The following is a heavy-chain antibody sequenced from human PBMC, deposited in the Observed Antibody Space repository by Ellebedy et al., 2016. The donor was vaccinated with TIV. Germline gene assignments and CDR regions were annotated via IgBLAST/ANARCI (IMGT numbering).Heavy chain of an antibody. J-gene: IGHJ5*02. CDR1: RYTFTSYA. Sequence: ASVKVSXKASRYTFTSYAIHWVRQAPGQRLEWMGWINAGNGNTKYSQRFQGRVTFTRDTSASTAYMELSSLRSEDTSVYYCAREVAVGWFDPWGQGTLVTVSS. D-gene: IGHD2-15*01. CDR2: INAGNGNT. V-gene: IGHV1-3*01. CDR3: AREVAVGWFDP.